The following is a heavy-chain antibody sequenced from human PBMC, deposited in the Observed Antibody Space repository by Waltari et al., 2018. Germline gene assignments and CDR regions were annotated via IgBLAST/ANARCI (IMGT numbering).Heavy chain of an antibody. CDR3: ASLRIVAAPYHYFDY. V-gene: IGHV4-61*08. D-gene: IGHD1-26*01. CDR2: IYYTGTA. J-gene: IGHJ4*02. CDR1: GASVRNGDYY. Sequence: QVQLQESGPGLVKPSETLSLTCSVSGASVRNGDYYWTWIRQPPGKGLEWIGYIYYTGTAYYNPSLKSRVTISVDTSKNHFSLKLSSVTTADTAVYYCASLRIVAAPYHYFDYWGQGTRVSVSS.